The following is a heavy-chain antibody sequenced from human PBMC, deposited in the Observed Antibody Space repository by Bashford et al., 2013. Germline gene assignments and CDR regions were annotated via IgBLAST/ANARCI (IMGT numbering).Heavy chain of an antibody. J-gene: IGHJ3*02. CDR2: IWYDGSNK. Sequence: VRQAPGKGLEWVAVIWYDGSNKYYADSVKGRFTISRDNSKNTLYLQMNSLRAEDTAVYYCARDPVRDGYNYAFDIWGQGTMVTVSS. CDR3: ARDPVRDGYNYAFDI. D-gene: IGHD5-24*01. V-gene: IGHV3-33*01.